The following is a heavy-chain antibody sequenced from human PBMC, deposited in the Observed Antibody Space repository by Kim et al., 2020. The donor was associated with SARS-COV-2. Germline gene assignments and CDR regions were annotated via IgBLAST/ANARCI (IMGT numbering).Heavy chain of an antibody. D-gene: IGHD3-22*01. J-gene: IGHJ3*01. CDR3: ATDLNNQSSGYYSV. V-gene: IGHV3-33*01. CDR1: GFTFSSYG. Sequence: GGSLRLSCDASGFTFSSYGIHWVRQAPGKGLEWVALIWFDGSYKYYADSVKGRFTISRDNSKNTLYLQMNTLRAEDTALYYCATDLNNQSSGYYSVWGQGIMVTVSS. CDR2: IWFDGSYK.